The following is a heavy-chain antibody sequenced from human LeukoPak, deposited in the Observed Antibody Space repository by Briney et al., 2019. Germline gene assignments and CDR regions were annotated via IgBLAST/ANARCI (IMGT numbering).Heavy chain of an antibody. V-gene: IGHV4-39*01. Sequence: SETLSLTCTVSGGSISSSSYFWGWIRQPPGKGLEWIGTIDYSGSTYYNPSLKSRVTISVDTSKNQFSLKLNSVTAADTAVYYCARMRVEAGLKYWGQGTLVTVSS. CDR2: IDYSGST. J-gene: IGHJ4*02. D-gene: IGHD2-15*01. CDR3: ARMRVEAGLKY. CDR1: GGSISSSSYF.